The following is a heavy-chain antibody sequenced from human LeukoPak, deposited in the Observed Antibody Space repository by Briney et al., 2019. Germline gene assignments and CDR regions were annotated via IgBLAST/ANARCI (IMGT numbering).Heavy chain of an antibody. D-gene: IGHD3-22*01. Sequence: ASVKVSCKASGYTFTSYYIHWVRQAPGQGLEWMGWINPNSGGTNYAQNFQGRVTMTRDTSISTAYMELSRLRSDDTAVYYCARTSFYYDSSGYYYDDYFDYWGQGTLVTVSS. CDR2: INPNSGGT. V-gene: IGHV1-2*02. CDR3: ARTSFYYDSSGYYYDDYFDY. CDR1: GYTFTSYY. J-gene: IGHJ4*02.